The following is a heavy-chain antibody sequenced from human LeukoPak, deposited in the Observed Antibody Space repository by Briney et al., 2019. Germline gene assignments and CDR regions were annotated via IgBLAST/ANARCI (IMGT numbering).Heavy chain of an antibody. CDR2: ISSSGSTI. V-gene: IGHV3-11*01. D-gene: IGHD3-10*01. J-gene: IGHJ4*02. CDR3: ARDNEIRYYGSGSYPGGIEY. Sequence: GGSLRLSCAASGFTFSDYYMSWIRQAPGKGLEWVSYISSSGSTIYYADSVKGRFTISRDNAKNSLYLQMNSLRAKDTAVYYCARDNEIRYYGSGSYPGGIEYWGQGTLVTVSS. CDR1: GFTFSDYY.